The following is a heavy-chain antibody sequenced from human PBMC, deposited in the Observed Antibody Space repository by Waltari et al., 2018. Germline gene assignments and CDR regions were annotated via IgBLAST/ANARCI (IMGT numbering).Heavy chain of an antibody. D-gene: IGHD3-22*01. CDR1: GGSFSGYY. J-gene: IGHJ4*02. V-gene: IGHV4-34*01. Sequence: QVQLQQWGAGLLKPSETLSLTCAVYGGSFSGYYWSWIRQPPGKGLEWIGEINHSGSTNYNPSLKSRVTISVDTSKNQFSLKLSSVTAADTAVYYCAREHSSSSGYYDGVFYWGQGTLVTVSS. CDR3: AREHSSSSGYYDGVFY. CDR2: INHSGST.